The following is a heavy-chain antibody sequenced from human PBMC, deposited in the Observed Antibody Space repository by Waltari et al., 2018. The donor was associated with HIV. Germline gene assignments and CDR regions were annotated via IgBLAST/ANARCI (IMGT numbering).Heavy chain of an antibody. Sequence: QVQLQQWGAGLLKPSETLSLTCAVYGGSFSGYYWSWIRQPPGKGLEWIGEINHSGSTNYNPSLKSRVTISVDTSKNQFSLKLSSVTAADTAVYYCASLTTVTTGGMDVWGQGTTVTVSS. CDR3: ASLTTVTTGGMDV. J-gene: IGHJ6*02. V-gene: IGHV4-34*01. CDR1: GGSFSGYY. D-gene: IGHD4-17*01. CDR2: INHSGST.